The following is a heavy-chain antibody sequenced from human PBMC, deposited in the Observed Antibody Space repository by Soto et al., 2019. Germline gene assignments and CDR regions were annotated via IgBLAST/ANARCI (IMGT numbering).Heavy chain of an antibody. Sequence: SETPSLTCTVSGSSISSYYWSWIRQPPGKGLEWIGYIYYSGSTNYNPSLKSRVTISVDTSKNQFSLKLSSVTAADTAVYYCARDLGRRGGHGMDVWGQGTTVTVSS. CDR3: ARDLGRRGGHGMDV. CDR2: IYYSGST. V-gene: IGHV4-59*01. D-gene: IGHD2-15*01. J-gene: IGHJ6*02. CDR1: GSSISSYY.